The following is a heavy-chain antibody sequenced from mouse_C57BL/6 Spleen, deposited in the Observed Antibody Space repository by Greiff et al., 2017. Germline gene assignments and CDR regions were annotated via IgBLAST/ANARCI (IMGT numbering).Heavy chain of an antibody. CDR1: GYTFTSYG. CDR3: ARSDYDVFDY. D-gene: IGHD2-4*01. J-gene: IGHJ2*01. V-gene: IGHV1-81*01. Sequence: LVRPGASVKLSCKASGYTFTSYGISWVKQRTGQGLEWIGEIYPRSGNTYYNEKFKGKATLTADKSSSTAYMELRSLTSEDSAVYFCARSDYDVFDYWGQGTTLTVSS. CDR2: IYPRSGNT.